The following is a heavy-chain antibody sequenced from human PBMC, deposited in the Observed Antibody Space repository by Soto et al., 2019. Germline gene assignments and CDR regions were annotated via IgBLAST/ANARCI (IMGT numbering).Heavy chain of an antibody. CDR2: IYHSGST. V-gene: IGHV4-4*02. CDR3: AFTGIVGTINQDS. D-gene: IGHD1-26*01. J-gene: IGHJ5*01. Sequence: QVQLQESGPGLVKPSGTLSLTCAVFGGSISSTNWWSWVRQPPGKGLEWIGEIYHSGSTTYNPSLKGRVTISMERSKNQFSLKLSSVTAADTAVYYCAFTGIVGTINQDSWGQGTLVTVSS. CDR1: GGSISSTNW.